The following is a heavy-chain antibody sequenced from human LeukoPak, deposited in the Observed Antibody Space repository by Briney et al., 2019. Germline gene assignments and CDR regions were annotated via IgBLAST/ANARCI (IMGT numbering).Heavy chain of an antibody. CDR3: ASLEIAVAD. J-gene: IGHJ4*02. D-gene: IGHD6-19*01. CDR2: ITPLFGTA. CDR1: GGTFSKYT. Sequence: SVKVSCKASGGTFSKYTISWVRQRPGQGLEWMGGITPLFGTANYAQKFQGRVTITADESASTAYMELSSLRSEDKAVYYCASLEIAVADWGQGTLVTVSS. V-gene: IGHV1-69*13.